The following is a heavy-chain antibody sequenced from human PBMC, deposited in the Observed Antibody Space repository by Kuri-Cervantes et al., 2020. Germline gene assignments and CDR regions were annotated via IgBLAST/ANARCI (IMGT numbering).Heavy chain of an antibody. V-gene: IGHV1-46*01. D-gene: IGHD6-13*01. CDR1: GYTFTIYY. J-gene: IGHJ6*02. Sequence: ASVKVSCKASGYTFTIYYMHWVRQAPGQGLEWMGIINPSGGSTSYAQKFQGRVTMTRDTSTSTVYMELSSLRSEDTAVYYCARGGVAAAGTVTYYYYYGMDVWGQGTTVTVSS. CDR2: INPSGGST. CDR3: ARGGVAAAGTVTYYYYYGMDV.